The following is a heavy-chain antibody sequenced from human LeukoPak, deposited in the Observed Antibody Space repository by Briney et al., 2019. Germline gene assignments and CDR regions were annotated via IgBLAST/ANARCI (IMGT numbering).Heavy chain of an antibody. CDR1: GFTFDDYA. J-gene: IGHJ3*02. Sequence: GGSLRLSCAASGFTFDDYAMHWVRQAPGKGLEWVSGISWNSGSIGYADSVKGRFTISRDNAKNSLYLQMNSLRAEDTAVYYCARDLGVRAAFDIWGQGTMVTVSS. CDR2: ISWNSGSI. V-gene: IGHV3-9*01. D-gene: IGHD3-10*01. CDR3: ARDLGVRAAFDI.